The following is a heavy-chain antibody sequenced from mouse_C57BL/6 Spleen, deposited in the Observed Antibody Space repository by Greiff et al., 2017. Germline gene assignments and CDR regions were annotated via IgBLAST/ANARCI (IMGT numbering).Heavy chain of an antibody. D-gene: IGHD1-1*01. CDR1: GFTFSDYG. CDR3: GRSLYGAPFAY. V-gene: IGHV5-17*01. J-gene: IGHJ3*01. CDR2: ISSGSSTI. Sequence: EVQRVESGGGLVKPGGSLKLSCAASGFTFSDYGMHWVRQAPEKGLEWVAYISSGSSTIYYADTVKGRFTISRDNAKNTLFLQMTSLRSEDTAMYYCGRSLYGAPFAYWGQGTLVTVSA.